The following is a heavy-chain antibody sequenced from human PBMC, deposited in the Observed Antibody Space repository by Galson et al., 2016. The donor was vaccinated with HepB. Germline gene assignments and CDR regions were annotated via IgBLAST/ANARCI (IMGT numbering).Heavy chain of an antibody. V-gene: IGHV3-30*04. J-gene: IGHJ4*02. CDR3: ARDAMGRGSGSYSAFDY. D-gene: IGHD1-26*01. CDR1: GFSFNTYS. Sequence: SLRLSCAASGFSFNTYSMHWVRQAPGKGLEWVAAITSAGDKQYYTDSVRGRFTISRDNSNNMMYLQMNSLRPEDTSVYYCARDAMGRGSGSYSAFDYWSQGTLVAVSS. CDR2: ITSAGDKQ.